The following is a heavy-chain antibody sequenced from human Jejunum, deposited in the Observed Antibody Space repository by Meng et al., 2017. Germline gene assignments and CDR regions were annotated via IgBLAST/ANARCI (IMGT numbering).Heavy chain of an antibody. CDR1: GGSVSSSYDY. D-gene: IGHD5-12*01. Sequence: SETLSLTCIVSGGSVSSSYDYWGWIRQSPGKGLEWIATTFYGGNTYYNVSLKSRVTISLDLSKNHFSLRLSAVTAADTAVYFCARAGRCCSGYAFDYWGQGTLVTGAS. CDR2: TFYGGNT. V-gene: IGHV4-39*07. CDR3: ARAGRCCSGYAFDY. J-gene: IGHJ4*02.